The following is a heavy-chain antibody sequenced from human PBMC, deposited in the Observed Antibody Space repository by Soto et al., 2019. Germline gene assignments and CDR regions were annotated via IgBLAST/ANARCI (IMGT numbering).Heavy chain of an antibody. D-gene: IGHD4-17*01. J-gene: IGHJ4*02. Sequence: QVQLVQSGAAVKNPGASVKVSCRASGYTLSNNYGISWVRQAPGQGLEWMGWINSYNGVTNNSRKFQDRVTLTTDASTTTAYMELRSLRSDDTAIYYCARDRQNYGSLDYWGQGTLVNVSS. CDR2: INSYNGVT. V-gene: IGHV1-18*01. CDR1: GYTLSNNYG. CDR3: ARDRQNYGSLDY.